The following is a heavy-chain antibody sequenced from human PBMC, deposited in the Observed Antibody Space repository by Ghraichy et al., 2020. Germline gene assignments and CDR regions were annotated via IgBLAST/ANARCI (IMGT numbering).Heavy chain of an antibody. CDR3: ARGGDYAYLFDY. Sequence: SETLSLTCTVSGGSISSYYWSWIRQPPGKGLEWIGYIYYSGSTNYNPSLKSRVTISVDTSKNQFSLKLSSVTAADTAVYYCARGGDYAYLFDYWGQGTLVTVSS. D-gene: IGHD4-17*01. J-gene: IGHJ4*02. CDR1: GGSISSYY. CDR2: IYYSGST. V-gene: IGHV4-59*01.